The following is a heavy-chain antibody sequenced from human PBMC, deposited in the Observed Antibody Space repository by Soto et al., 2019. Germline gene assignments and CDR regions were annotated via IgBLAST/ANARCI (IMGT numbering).Heavy chain of an antibody. D-gene: IGHD3-10*01. CDR3: ARVFGGYRYYYYGMDV. V-gene: IGHV4-34*01. Sequence: SETLSLTCAVYGGSFSGYYWSCIRQPPGKGLEWIGEINPSGSSNYNPSPKSRVTISVDTSKNQFSLKLSSVTAADTAVYYCARVFGGYRYYYYGMDVWGQGTTVTVS. CDR2: INPSGSS. CDR1: GGSFSGYY. J-gene: IGHJ6*02.